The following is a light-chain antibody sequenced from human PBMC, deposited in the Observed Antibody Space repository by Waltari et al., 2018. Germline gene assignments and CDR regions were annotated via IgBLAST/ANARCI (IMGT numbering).Light chain of an antibody. CDR2: DVS. CDR1: SSDVGGYHY. J-gene: IGLJ2*01. CDR3: SSYTSSSTYEV. V-gene: IGLV2-14*03. Sequence: QSALTQPASVSGSPGQSITISCTGTSSDVGGYHYFTWYQQHPGKAPKLMIYDVSNRPSGVSNRFSGSKSGNTASLTISGLQAEDEADYYCSSYTSSSTYEVFGGGTKLTVL.